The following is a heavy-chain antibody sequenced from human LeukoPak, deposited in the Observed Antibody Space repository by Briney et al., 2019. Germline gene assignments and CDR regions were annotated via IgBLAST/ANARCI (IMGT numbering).Heavy chain of an antibody. D-gene: IGHD6-19*01. V-gene: IGHV3-23*01. J-gene: IGHJ4*02. CDR2: ISGSGGST. CDR3: AKDSSGWYSDY. CDR1: GGSISSSSYY. Sequence: ETLSLTCTVSGGSISSSSYYWGWVRQAPGKGLEWVSAISGSGGSTYYADSVKGRFTISRDNSKNTLYLQMNSLRAEDTAVYYCAKDSSGWYSDYWGQGTLVTVSS.